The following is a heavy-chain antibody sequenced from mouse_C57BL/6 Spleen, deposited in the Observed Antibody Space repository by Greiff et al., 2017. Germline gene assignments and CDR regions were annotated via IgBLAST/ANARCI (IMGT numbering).Heavy chain of an antibody. CDR1: GYAFSSSW. J-gene: IGHJ1*03. Sequence: QVQLKQSGPELVKPGASVKISCKASGYAFSSSWMNWVKQRPGQGLEWIGRIYPGGGDTNYNGKFKGKATLTADKSSSTAYMQRSSLTSEDAAVYFCARSRLLGRAWYVDVWGTGTTVTVSS. CDR2: IYPGGGDT. D-gene: IGHD4-1*01. CDR3: ARSRLLGRAWYVDV. V-gene: IGHV1-82*01.